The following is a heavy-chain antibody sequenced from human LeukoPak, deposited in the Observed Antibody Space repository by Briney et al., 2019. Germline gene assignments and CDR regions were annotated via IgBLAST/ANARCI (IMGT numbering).Heavy chain of an antibody. J-gene: IGHJ6*03. CDR2: FDPEDGET. CDR1: GYTLTELS. CDR3: ARGPRITLIRGGQWYYYMDV. Sequence: ASVKVSCKVSGYTLTELSMHWVRQAPGKGLEWMGGFDPEDGETIYAQKFQGGVTMTEDISTDTAYMELSSLRSDDTAVYYCARGPRITLIRGGQWYYYMDVWGKGTTVTISS. V-gene: IGHV1-24*01. D-gene: IGHD3-10*01.